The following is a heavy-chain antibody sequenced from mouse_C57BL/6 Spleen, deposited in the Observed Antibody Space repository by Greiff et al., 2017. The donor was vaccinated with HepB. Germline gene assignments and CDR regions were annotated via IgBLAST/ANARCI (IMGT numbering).Heavy chain of an antibody. CDR2: INPGSGGT. J-gene: IGHJ4*01. CDR3: ARFLTGTYYAMDY. D-gene: IGHD3-3*01. Sequence: QVQLKQSGAELVRPGTSVKVSCKASGYAFTNYLIEWVKQRPGQGLEWIGVINPGSGGTNYNEKFKGKATLTADKSSSTAYMHLSSLTSEDSAVYVCARFLTGTYYAMDYWGQGTSVTVSS. CDR1: GYAFTNYL. V-gene: IGHV1-54*01.